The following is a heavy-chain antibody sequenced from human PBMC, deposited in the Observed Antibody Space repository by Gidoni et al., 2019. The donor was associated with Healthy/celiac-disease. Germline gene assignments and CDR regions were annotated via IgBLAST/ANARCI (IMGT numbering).Heavy chain of an antibody. CDR3: ARGTSEWLLLMGAFDI. V-gene: IGHV1-69*06. D-gene: IGHD3-3*01. CDR2: IIPIFGTV. CDR1: GGTFRSYA. Sequence: SGGTFRSYAISWVRQAPGQGLEWMGGIIPIFGTVKYAQKLQGRVTITAEKSTSTADMELSSLRSEDTAGYSCARGTSEWLLLMGAFDIWGQGTMVTVSS. J-gene: IGHJ3*02.